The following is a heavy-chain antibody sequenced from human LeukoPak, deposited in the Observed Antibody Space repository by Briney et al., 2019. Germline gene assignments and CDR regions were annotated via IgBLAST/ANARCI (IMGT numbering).Heavy chain of an antibody. CDR2: IYYSGST. CDR1: GGSINSYY. Sequence: PSETLSLTCTVSGGSINSYYWSWIRQPPGEGLEWVGYIYYSGSTNYNPSLRSRVTISLDTSKNQFSLKLSSVTAADTPVYYCARQNGGYDLGPLDYWGQGTLVTVSS. V-gene: IGHV4-59*08. CDR3: ARQNGGYDLGPLDY. J-gene: IGHJ4*02. D-gene: IGHD5-12*01.